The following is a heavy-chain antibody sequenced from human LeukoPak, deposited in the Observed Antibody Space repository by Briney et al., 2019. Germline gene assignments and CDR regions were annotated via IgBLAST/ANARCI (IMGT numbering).Heavy chain of an antibody. V-gene: IGHV3-30*18. CDR2: ISYDGSNK. CDR1: GFTFSSYG. D-gene: IGHD2-2*01. CDR3: AKEGPAALGGYYYGMDV. J-gene: IGHJ6*02. Sequence: GRSLRLSCAASGFTFSSYGMHWVRQAPGKGLEWVAVISYDGSNKYYADSVKGRFTTSRDNSKNTLYLQMNSLRAEDTAVYYCAKEGPAALGGYYYGMDVWGQGTTVTVSS.